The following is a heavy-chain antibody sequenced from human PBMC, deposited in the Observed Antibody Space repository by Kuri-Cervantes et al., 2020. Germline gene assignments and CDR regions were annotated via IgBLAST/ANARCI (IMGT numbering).Heavy chain of an antibody. Sequence: GGSLRLSCTVSGGSIGSDYWTWIRQSPGKGLEWVAFIHYDGRNRYYADSVKGRFTISRDNSKNTLYLQMDSLRTDDTALYYCAKESYPSITARPIYYMDVWGRGTTVTVSS. CDR2: IHYDGRNR. CDR1: GGSIGSDY. V-gene: IGHV3-30*02. CDR3: AKESYPSITARPIYYMDV. J-gene: IGHJ6*03. D-gene: IGHD6-6*01.